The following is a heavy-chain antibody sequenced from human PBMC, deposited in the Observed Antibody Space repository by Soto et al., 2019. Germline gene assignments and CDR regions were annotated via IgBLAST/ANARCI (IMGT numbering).Heavy chain of an antibody. D-gene: IGHD6-13*01. J-gene: IGHJ4*02. V-gene: IGHV3-30*18. Sequence: GGSLRLSCAASGFTFSSFGMHWVRQAPGKGLEWVAVISYDGSVRYYEDSVKGRFTMSRDNSKDTLFLQMNSLRAEDTAVYYCAKRIGKAGLIDSWGQGTLVTVSS. CDR1: GFTFSSFG. CDR2: ISYDGSVR. CDR3: AKRIGKAGLIDS.